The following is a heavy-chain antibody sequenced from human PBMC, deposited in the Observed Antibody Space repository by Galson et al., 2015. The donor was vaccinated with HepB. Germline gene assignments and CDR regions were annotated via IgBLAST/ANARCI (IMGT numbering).Heavy chain of an antibody. V-gene: IGHV1-69*13. CDR3: ASNYALEGVRFLEPPEGGYYYMDV. CDR2: IIPIFGTA. J-gene: IGHJ6*03. D-gene: IGHD3-3*01. Sequence: SVKVSCKASGGTFSSYAISWVRQAPGQGLEWMGGIIPIFGTANYAQKFQGRVTITADESTSTAYMELSSLRSEDTAVYYCASNYALEGVRFLEPPEGGYYYMDVWGKGTTVTVSS. CDR1: GGTFSSYA.